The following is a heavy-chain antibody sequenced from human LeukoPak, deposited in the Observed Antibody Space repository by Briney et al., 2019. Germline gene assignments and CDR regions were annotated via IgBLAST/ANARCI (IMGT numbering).Heavy chain of an antibody. CDR2: IIPILGIA. D-gene: IGHD4-23*01. CDR1: GGTFSSYT. Sequence: GASVKVSCKASGGTFSSYTISWVRQAPGQGLEWMGRIIPILGIANYAQKFQGRVTITADKSTSTAYMELSSLRSEDTAVYYCASNHDYGGNSLSFGASDIWGQGTMVTVSS. CDR3: ASNHDYGGNSLSFGASDI. J-gene: IGHJ3*02. V-gene: IGHV1-69*02.